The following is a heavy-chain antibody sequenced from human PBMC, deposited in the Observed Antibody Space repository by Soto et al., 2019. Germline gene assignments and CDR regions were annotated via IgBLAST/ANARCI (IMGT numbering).Heavy chain of an antibody. D-gene: IGHD3-22*01. Sequence: PSETLSLTCTVSGGSISSSSYYWGWIRQPPGKGLEWIGSIYYSGSTNYNPSLKSRVTISVDTSKNQFSLKLSSVTAADTAVYYCARAPIHHYYDSSGPWGYWGQGTLVTVS. V-gene: IGHV4-39*07. CDR1: GGSISSSSYY. CDR3: ARAPIHHYYDSSGPWGY. CDR2: IYYSGST. J-gene: IGHJ4*02.